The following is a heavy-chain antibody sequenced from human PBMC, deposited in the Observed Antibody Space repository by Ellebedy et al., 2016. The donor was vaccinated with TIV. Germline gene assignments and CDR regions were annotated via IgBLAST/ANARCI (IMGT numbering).Heavy chain of an antibody. J-gene: IGHJ4*02. CDR2: IKEDGSLK. Sequence: GESLKISCAASGFTFSSNWMSWVRQAPGKGLELVAKIKEDGSLKYYVDSVKGRFTISRDNAKTSLYLQMNSLRAEDTAVYSCVSAARGSNCCEAYWGQGTLVTVSS. V-gene: IGHV3-7*03. D-gene: IGHD2-21*01. CDR3: VSAARGSNCCEAY. CDR1: GFTFSSNW.